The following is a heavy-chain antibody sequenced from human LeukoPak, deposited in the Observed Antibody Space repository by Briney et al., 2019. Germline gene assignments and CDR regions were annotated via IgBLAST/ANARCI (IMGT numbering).Heavy chain of an antibody. Sequence: ASVKVSCKASGYTFTSYGISWVRQARGQGLEWVGWISAYNGNTNYAQKLQGRVTMTTDTSTSTAYMELRSLRSDDTAVYYCARDQLEEAFGSGSSLSFDYWGQGTLVTVSS. CDR2: ISAYNGNT. CDR1: GYTFTSYG. CDR3: ARDQLEEAFGSGSSLSFDY. D-gene: IGHD3-10*01. V-gene: IGHV1-18*01. J-gene: IGHJ4*02.